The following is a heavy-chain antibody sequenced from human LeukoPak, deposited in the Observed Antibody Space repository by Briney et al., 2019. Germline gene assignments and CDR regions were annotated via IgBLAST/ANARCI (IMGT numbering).Heavy chain of an antibody. CDR2: IYTSGST. D-gene: IGHD2-15*01. CDR3: AGGGSRYCSGGSCYSVLFGY. J-gene: IGHJ4*02. V-gene: IGHV4-61*02. Sequence: PSQTLSLTCTVSGGSISSGSYYWSWIRQPAGKGLEWIGRIYTSGSTNYNPSLKSRVTKSVDTSKNQFSLKLSSVTAADTAVYYCAGGGSRYCSGGSCYSVLFGYWGQGTLVTVSS. CDR1: GGSISSGSYY.